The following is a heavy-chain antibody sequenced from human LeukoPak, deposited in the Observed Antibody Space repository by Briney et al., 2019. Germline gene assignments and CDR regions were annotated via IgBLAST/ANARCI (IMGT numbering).Heavy chain of an antibody. J-gene: IGHJ4*02. V-gene: IGHV4-61*01. D-gene: IGHD3-10*01. CDR3: ARGALLWFGDRMEYYFDY. CDR2: IYYSGNT. Sequence: SETLSLTCSVSGGSISSGSYYWSWIRQPPGKGLEWIGFIYYSGNTNYNPSLKSRVTISVDTSKNQFSLKLSSMTAADTAVYYCARGALLWFGDRMEYYFDYWGQGTLLTVSS. CDR1: GGSISSGSYY.